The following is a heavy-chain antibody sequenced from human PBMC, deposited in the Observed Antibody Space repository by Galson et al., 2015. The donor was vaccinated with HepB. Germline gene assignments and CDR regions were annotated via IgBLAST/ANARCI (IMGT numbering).Heavy chain of an antibody. CDR3: ARVEILGYSSGWASDYYYYGMDV. D-gene: IGHD6-19*01. V-gene: IGHV3-30-3*01. Sequence: SLRLSCAASGFTFSSYAMHWVRQAPGKGLERVAVISYDGSNKYYADSVKGRFTISRDNSKNTRYLQMNSLRAEDTAVYYCARVEILGYSSGWASDYYYYGMDVWGQGTTVTVSS. J-gene: IGHJ6*02. CDR1: GFTFSSYA. CDR2: ISYDGSNK.